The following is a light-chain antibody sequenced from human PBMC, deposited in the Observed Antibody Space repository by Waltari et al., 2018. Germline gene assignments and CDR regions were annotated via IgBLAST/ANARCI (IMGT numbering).Light chain of an antibody. CDR3: QQRSKWPLT. CDR1: QSVGIS. J-gene: IGKJ1*01. Sequence: EIVLTQSPATLSLSPGERATLSCRASQSVGISLALYHQKPGQSPRLLIYDASNGATGIPVRFGGSGSGTDSTLTSSRLEPEYFAVYYCQQRSKWPLTFGQGTKVEIK. CDR2: DAS. V-gene: IGKV3-11*01.